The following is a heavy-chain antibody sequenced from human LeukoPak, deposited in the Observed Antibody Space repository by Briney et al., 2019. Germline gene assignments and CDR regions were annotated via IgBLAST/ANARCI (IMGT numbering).Heavy chain of an antibody. V-gene: IGHV4-59*08. CDR1: GGSISSYY. J-gene: IGHJ4*02. Sequence: SETLSLTCTVSGGSISSYYWSWLRQPPGKGLEWIGYIYYSGSTNYNPSLKSRVTISVDTSKNQFSLKLSSVTAADTAVYYCARHVGYCSGGSCYGREDYWGQGTPVTVSS. D-gene: IGHD2-15*01. CDR2: IYYSGST. CDR3: ARHVGYCSGGSCYGREDY.